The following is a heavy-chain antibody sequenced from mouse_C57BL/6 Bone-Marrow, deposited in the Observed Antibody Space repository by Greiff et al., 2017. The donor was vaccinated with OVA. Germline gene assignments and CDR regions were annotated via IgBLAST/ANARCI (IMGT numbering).Heavy chain of an antibody. Sequence: EVQLQQSGAELVRPGASVTLSCTASGFNIKDDYMHWVKQRPEQGLEWIGWIDPENGDTEYASKFQGKATITADTSSNTAYLQLSSLTSEDTAVYYCTTRGSSWGFAYWGQGTLVTVSA. D-gene: IGHD1-1*01. V-gene: IGHV14-4*01. CDR3: TTRGSSWGFAY. CDR1: GFNIKDDY. CDR2: IDPENGDT. J-gene: IGHJ3*01.